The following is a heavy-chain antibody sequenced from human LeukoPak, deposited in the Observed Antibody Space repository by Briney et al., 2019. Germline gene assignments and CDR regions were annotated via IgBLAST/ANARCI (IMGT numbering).Heavy chain of an antibody. D-gene: IGHD3-16*02. CDR2: IIPIFGTA. J-gene: IGHJ6*03. CDR1: GGTFSSYA. V-gene: IGHV1-69*06. CDR3: AKARPLDYYYYYYMDV. Sequence: GASVKVSCKASGGTFSSYAISWVRQAPGQGLEWMGGIIPIFGTANYAQKFQGRVTITADKSTSTAYMELSSLRSEDTAVYYCAKARPLDYYYYYYMDVWGKGTTVTVSS.